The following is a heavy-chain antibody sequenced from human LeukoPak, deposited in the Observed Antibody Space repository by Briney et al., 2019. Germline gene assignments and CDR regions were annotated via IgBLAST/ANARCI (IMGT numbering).Heavy chain of an antibody. V-gene: IGHV3-30*04. Sequence: TGGSLRLSCAASGFTFSSYAMHWVRQAPGKGLEWVAVISYDGSNKYYADSVKGRFTISRDNSKNTLYLQMNSLRAEDTAVYYCAKDPYYDRSGYLDYWGQGPLVTVSS. CDR3: AKDPYYDRSGYLDY. CDR2: ISYDGSNK. CDR1: GFTFSSYA. D-gene: IGHD3-22*01. J-gene: IGHJ4*02.